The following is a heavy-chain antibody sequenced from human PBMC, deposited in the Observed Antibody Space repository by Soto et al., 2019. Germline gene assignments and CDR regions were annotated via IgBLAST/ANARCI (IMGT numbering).Heavy chain of an antibody. CDR3: AKDSHDFWSGYYYYYYGMDV. D-gene: IGHD3-3*01. J-gene: IGHJ6*02. CDR2: ISYDGSNK. Sequence: ESGGGVVQPGRSLRLSCAASGFTFSSYGMHWVRQAPGKGLEWVAVISYDGSNKYYADSVKGRFTISRDNSKNTLYLQMNSLRAEDTAVYYCAKDSHDFWSGYYYYYYGMDVWGQGTTVTVSS. V-gene: IGHV3-30*18. CDR1: GFTFSSYG.